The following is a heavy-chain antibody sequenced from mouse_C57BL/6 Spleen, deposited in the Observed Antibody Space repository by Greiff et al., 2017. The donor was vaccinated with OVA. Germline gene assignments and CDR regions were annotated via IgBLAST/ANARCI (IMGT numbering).Heavy chain of an antibody. J-gene: IGHJ2*01. CDR3: ARDGSRNFDY. CDR1: GYTFTSYW. CDR2: IYPGSGST. Sequence: VQLQQPGAELVKPGASVKMSCKASGYTFTSYWITWVKQRPGQGLEWIGDIYPGSGSTNYNEKFKSKATLTVDTTSSTAYMQLSSLTSEDAAVYYCARDGSRNFDYWGQGTTLTVSS. V-gene: IGHV1-55*01. D-gene: IGHD1-1*01.